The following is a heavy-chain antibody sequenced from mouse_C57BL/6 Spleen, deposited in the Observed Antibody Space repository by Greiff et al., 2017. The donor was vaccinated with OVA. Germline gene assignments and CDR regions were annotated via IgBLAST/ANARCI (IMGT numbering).Heavy chain of an antibody. V-gene: IGHV5-9*01. Sequence: EVQRVESGGGLVKPGGSLKLSCAASGFTFSSYTMSWVRQTPEKRLEWVATISGGGGNTYYPDSVKGRFTISRDNAKNTLYLQMSSLRSEDTALYYCARHSTVVATRYFDVWGTGTTVTVSS. J-gene: IGHJ1*03. D-gene: IGHD1-1*01. CDR2: ISGGGGNT. CDR1: GFTFSSYT. CDR3: ARHSTVVATRYFDV.